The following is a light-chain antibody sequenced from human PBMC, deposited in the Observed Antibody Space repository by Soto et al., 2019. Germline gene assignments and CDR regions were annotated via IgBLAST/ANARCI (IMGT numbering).Light chain of an antibody. J-gene: IGLJ2*01. V-gene: IGLV1-44*01. CDR1: SSNIGTNT. CDR3: AAWDGSLNAVL. Sequence: QAVVTQPPSASGTPGQRVTISCSGGSSNIGTNTVNWYQHLPGSAPKFLIYSNNQRPSGVPDRFSGSKSGTSASLAISGLQPDDEADYYCAAWDGSLNAVLFGGGTKLTVL. CDR2: SNN.